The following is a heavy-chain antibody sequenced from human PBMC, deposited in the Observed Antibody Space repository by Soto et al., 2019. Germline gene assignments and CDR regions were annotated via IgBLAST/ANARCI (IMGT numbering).Heavy chain of an antibody. CDR3: ARGIWTMARGAYYFDS. Sequence: GASVKVSCEACGYTFTSYAMHWVRQAPGQRLEWMGWINAGNGNTKYSQKFQGRITITRDTTASTAYLDLSSLRSEDTAVYYCARGIWTMARGAYYFDSWGQGTLVTVSS. V-gene: IGHV1-3*01. D-gene: IGHD3-10*01. CDR1: GYTFTSYA. CDR2: INAGNGNT. J-gene: IGHJ4*02.